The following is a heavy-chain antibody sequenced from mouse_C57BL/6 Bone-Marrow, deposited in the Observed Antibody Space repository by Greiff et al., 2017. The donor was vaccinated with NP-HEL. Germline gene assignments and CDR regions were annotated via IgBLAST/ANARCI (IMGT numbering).Heavy chain of an antibody. D-gene: IGHD2-3*01. CDR2: IHPSDSDT. V-gene: IGHV1-74*01. Sequence: QVQLKQPGAELVKPGASVKVSCKASGYTFTSYWMHWVKQRPGQGLEWIGRIHPSDSDTNYNQKFKGKATLTVDKSSSTAYMQLSSLTSEDSAVYYCAINDGYYVDWYFDVWGTGTTVTVSS. CDR3: AINDGYYVDWYFDV. J-gene: IGHJ1*03. CDR1: GYTFTSYW.